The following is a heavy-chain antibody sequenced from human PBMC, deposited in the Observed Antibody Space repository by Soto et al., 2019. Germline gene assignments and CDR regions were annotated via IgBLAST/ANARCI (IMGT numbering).Heavy chain of an antibody. CDR1: GYSFTTYG. CDR3: TPGGYSGYDFDY. D-gene: IGHD5-12*01. Sequence: ASVKVSCKASGYSFTTYGISWVRQAPGQGLEYMGWISVYNGDTNYAQKLQGRVTMTTDTSTSTAYMELSSLRSEDTAVYYCTPGGYSGYDFDYWGQGTLVTVSS. CDR2: ISVYNGDT. J-gene: IGHJ4*02. V-gene: IGHV1-18*01.